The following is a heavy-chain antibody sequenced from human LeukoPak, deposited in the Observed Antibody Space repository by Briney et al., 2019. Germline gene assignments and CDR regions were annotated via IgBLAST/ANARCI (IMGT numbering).Heavy chain of an antibody. Sequence: GGSLRLSCAASGFTVSTYYMSWVRQAPGKGLEWVSSIPSDSRNIFYGGPMKGRFTVSRDNAKNSLLLQMNSLTAEDTAVYYCVREGRELFDYWGQGTLVTVSS. CDR1: GFTVSTYY. V-gene: IGHV3-21*01. J-gene: IGHJ4*02. CDR3: VREGRELFDY. D-gene: IGHD1-26*01. CDR2: IPSDSRNI.